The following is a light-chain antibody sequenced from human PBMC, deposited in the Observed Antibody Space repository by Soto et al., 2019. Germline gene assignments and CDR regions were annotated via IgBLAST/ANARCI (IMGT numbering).Light chain of an antibody. CDR1: QSVDTS. J-gene: IGKJ3*01. Sequence: DIVLTQSPATLSLSPGERATLSCRASQSVDTSLAWYQQKPGQAPRLLIYDASNRATGIPARFSGSGSGTDFTLTNSSLDPEDFAAYYCQHRTSWPPNFGPGTKVDVK. V-gene: IGKV3-11*01. CDR2: DAS. CDR3: QHRTSWPPN.